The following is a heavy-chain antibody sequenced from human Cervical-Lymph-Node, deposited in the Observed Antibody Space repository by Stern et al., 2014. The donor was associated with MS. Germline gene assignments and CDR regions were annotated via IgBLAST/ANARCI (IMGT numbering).Heavy chain of an antibody. V-gene: IGHV1-69*01. CDR3: ARDFGSSWPHYNYYYGMDV. CDR1: GGTFRNYA. J-gene: IGHJ6*02. Sequence: QLVQSGAEVKKPGSSVKVSCKASGGTFRNYAINWVRQAPGQGLEWMGGIIPIYGTPNYAEKFQGRVTITADESTSTVYMDLSSLRSEDTAVYYCARDFGSSWPHYNYYYGMDVWGQGTTVTVSS. D-gene: IGHD6-13*01. CDR2: IIPIYGTP.